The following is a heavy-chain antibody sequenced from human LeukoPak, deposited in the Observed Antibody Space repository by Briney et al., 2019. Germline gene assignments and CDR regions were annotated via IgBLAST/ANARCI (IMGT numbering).Heavy chain of an antibody. CDR1: GASITSDDYY. Sequence: SETLSLTCTVSGASITSDDYYWSWIRQPPGKGLEWIGYLHYSGASYYIPSLKSRVTISGDTSKNLFSLKLSSVTAADTAVYYCARDIMVRGVDGADVWGQGTTVTVSS. D-gene: IGHD3-10*01. V-gene: IGHV4-30-4*01. CDR3: ARDIMVRGVDGADV. CDR2: LHYSGAS. J-gene: IGHJ6*02.